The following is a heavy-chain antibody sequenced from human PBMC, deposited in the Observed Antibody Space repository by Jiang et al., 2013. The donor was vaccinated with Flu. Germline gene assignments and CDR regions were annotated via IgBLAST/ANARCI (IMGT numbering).Heavy chain of an antibody. CDR3: ARIVAVAGMTQYYYYGMDV. J-gene: IGHJ6*02. CDR1: GGSISSSSYY. Sequence: LLKPSETLSLSCTVSGGSISSSSYYWGWIRQPPGKGLEWIGSIYYSGNTYYNPSLKSRVTISVDTSKNQFSLKLSSVTAAETAVYYCARIVAVAGMTQYYYYGMDVWGQGTTVTVSS. D-gene: IGHD6-19*01. V-gene: IGHV4-39*01. CDR2: IYYSGNT.